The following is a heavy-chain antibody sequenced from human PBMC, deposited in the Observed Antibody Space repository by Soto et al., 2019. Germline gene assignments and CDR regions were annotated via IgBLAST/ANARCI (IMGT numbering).Heavy chain of an antibody. CDR2: ISSSSSYI. CDR3: ARDRYCSSTSCYFDY. D-gene: IGHD2-2*01. Sequence: GGSLRLSCAASGFTFSGYSMNWVRQAPGKGLEWVSSISSSSSYIYYADSVKGLFTISRDNAKNSLYLQMNSLRAEDTAVYYCARDRYCSSTSCYFDYWGQGTLVTVSS. CDR1: GFTFSGYS. J-gene: IGHJ4*02. V-gene: IGHV3-21*01.